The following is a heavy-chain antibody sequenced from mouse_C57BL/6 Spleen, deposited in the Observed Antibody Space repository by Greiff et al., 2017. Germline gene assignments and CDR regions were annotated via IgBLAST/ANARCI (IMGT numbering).Heavy chain of an antibody. V-gene: IGHV1-53*01. Sequence: VQLQQPGTELVKPGASVKLSCKASGYTFTGYWLHWVKQRPGQGLEWIGNINPSNGGTNYNEKFKSKATLTVDKSSSTAYMQLSSLTSEDSAVYECAIKDAYYGSSYVFAYWGQGTLGTVSA. D-gene: IGHD1-1*01. CDR2: INPSNGGT. J-gene: IGHJ3*01. CDR3: AIKDAYYGSSYVFAY. CDR1: GYTFTGYW.